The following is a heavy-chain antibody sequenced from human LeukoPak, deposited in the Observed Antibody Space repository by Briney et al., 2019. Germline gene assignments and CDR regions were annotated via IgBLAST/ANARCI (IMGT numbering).Heavy chain of an antibody. V-gene: IGHV3-23*01. J-gene: IGHJ4*02. CDR3: AKETSAYYYVELDS. CDR2: ISGRGDST. D-gene: IGHD3-22*01. CDR1: GFTFSSYA. Sequence: GESLRLSCAASGFTFSSYAMSWVRQAPGKGLEWVSGISGRGDSTYYADSVKGRFTISRDNSKKTLDLQMNSLRAEDAAIYYCAKETSAYYYVELDSWGQGTLVTVSS.